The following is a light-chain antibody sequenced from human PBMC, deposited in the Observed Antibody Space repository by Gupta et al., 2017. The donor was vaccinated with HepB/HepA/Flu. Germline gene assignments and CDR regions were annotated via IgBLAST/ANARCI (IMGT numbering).Light chain of an antibody. V-gene: IGKV1-9*01. J-gene: IGKJ5*01. CDR3: QQLDDYPIT. CDR2: AAS. CDR1: QGVGSY. Sequence: DIQLTQSPSFLSASVGDRVTITCRASQGVGSYFAWYQQKPGKAPKILIYAASTLQSGVPSRFSGSGSGTEFTLTISSRQPEDFAVYYCQQLDDYPITFGQGTRLEIK.